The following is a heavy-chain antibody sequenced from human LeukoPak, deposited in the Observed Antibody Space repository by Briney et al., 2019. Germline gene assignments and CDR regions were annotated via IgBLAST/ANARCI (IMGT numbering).Heavy chain of an antibody. CDR2: IYSGGTA. CDR3: ARRAGGYSHPYDY. V-gene: IGHV3-53*01. J-gene: IGHJ4*02. CDR1: GFTVSGNY. Sequence: GGSLRLSCAVSGFTVSGNYMSWVRQAPGKGLEWVSLIYSGGTAYYADSVKGRFTISRDNSKNTLYLQMNSLRAEDTAVYYCARRAGGYSHPYDYWGQGILVTVSS. D-gene: IGHD4-23*01.